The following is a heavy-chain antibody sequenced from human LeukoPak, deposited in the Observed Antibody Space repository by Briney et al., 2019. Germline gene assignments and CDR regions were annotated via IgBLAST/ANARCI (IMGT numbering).Heavy chain of an antibody. J-gene: IGHJ6*03. D-gene: IGHD6-13*01. V-gene: IGHV3-23*01. CDR2: ISGSGGST. Sequence: GGSLRLSCAASGFTFSSYAMSWVRQAPGKGLEWVSAISGSGGSTYYADSVKGRFTISRDNSKNTLYLQMNSLRAEDTAVYYCAKGRAAAGYYYYYYMDVWGKGTTVTISS. CDR3: AKGRAAAGYYYYYYMDV. CDR1: GFTFSSYA.